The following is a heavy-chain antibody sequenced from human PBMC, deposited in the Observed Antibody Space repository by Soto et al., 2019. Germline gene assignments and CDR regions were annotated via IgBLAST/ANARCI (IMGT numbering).Heavy chain of an antibody. J-gene: IGHJ5*02. V-gene: IGHV4-59*01. CDR3: ARDRVIAAANNWFDP. CDR2: IYYSGST. Sequence: PSETLSLTCTVSGGSISSYYWSWIRQPPGKGLEWIGYIYYSGSTNYNPSLKSRVTISVDTSKNQFSLKLSSVTAADTAVYYCARDRVIAAANNWFDPWGQGTLVTVSS. D-gene: IGHD6-13*01. CDR1: GGSISSYY.